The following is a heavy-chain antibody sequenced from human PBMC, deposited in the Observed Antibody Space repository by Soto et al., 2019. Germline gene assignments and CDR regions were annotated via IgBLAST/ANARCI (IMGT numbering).Heavy chain of an antibody. CDR1: GVSFSGYY. Sequence: PSETLSLTCAVYGVSFSGYYWNWIRQPPGKGLEWIGEINHGGSTNYNPSLKSRVTISLDTSKNQFSLKLSSVTAADTSVYYCARGPEYYHGGSGYVDYWGQGALVTVSS. V-gene: IGHV4-34*01. D-gene: IGHD3-22*01. J-gene: IGHJ4*02. CDR3: ARGPEYYHGGSGYVDY. CDR2: INHGGST.